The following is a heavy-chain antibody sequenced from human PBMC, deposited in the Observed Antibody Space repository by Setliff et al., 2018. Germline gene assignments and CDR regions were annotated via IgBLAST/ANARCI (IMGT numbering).Heavy chain of an antibody. CDR3: ARESTAKNFWGEYSDY. J-gene: IGHJ4*02. CDR1: GYTFTGYY. Sequence: ASVKVSCKASGYTFTGYYMYWVRQAPGQGLEWMGRINPNSGGTNYAQKFQGRVTITADESTSTAYMELSSLRSEDTAVYYCARESTAKNFWGEYSDYWGQGTLVTVSS. V-gene: IGHV1-2*06. D-gene: IGHD3-3*01. CDR2: INPNSGGT.